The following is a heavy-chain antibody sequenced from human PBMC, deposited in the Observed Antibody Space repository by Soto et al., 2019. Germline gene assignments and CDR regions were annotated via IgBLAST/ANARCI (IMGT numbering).Heavy chain of an antibody. CDR2: ISAYNGNT. CDR1: GYTFTSYG. D-gene: IGHD6-19*01. CDR3: ARDVYSSGWHDAFDI. Sequence: ASVKVSCKSSGYTFTSYGISCVRQAPGQGLEWMGWISAYNGNTNYAQKLQGRVTMTTDTSTSTAYMELRSLRSDDTAVYYCARDVYSSGWHDAFDIWGQGTMVTVSS. J-gene: IGHJ3*02. V-gene: IGHV1-18*01.